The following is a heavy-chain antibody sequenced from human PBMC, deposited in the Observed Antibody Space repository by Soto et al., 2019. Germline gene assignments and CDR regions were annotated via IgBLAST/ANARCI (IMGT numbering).Heavy chain of an antibody. Sequence: SQTHPLSYTVAGGNISSSSDCWGWIRQPPGKGLEWIGSIYYSGSTYYNPSLKSRVTISVDTSKNQFSLKLSSVTAADTAVYYCARHSVAGYVDYWGQGTLVTVSS. V-gene: IGHV4-39*01. CDR3: ARHSVAGYVDY. CDR1: GGNISSSSDC. J-gene: IGHJ4*02. CDR2: IYYSGST. D-gene: IGHD6-19*01.